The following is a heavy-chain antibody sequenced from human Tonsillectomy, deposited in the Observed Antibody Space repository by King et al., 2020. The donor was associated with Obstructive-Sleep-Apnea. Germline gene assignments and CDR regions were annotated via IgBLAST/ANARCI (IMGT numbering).Heavy chain of an antibody. V-gene: IGHV3-66*01. CDR1: EVTGRSNY. CDR3: ARGGGGLIIADAFDV. CDR2: IYSGGTT. Sequence: VQLVESGGGLVQPGGSLRLSCSVSEVTGRSNYMSWVRQAPGKGLEWVSVIYSGGTTYYADSGKGRFTISRDNSGNTVDLQMNSVRAEDTAVYYVARGGGGLIIADAFDVWGQGTMVIVSS. J-gene: IGHJ3*01. D-gene: IGHD2-8*01.